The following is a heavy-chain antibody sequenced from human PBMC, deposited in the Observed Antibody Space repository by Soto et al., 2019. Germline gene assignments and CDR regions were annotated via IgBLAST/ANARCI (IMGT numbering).Heavy chain of an antibody. V-gene: IGHV1-69*05. Sequence: QVQLVQSGAEVKKPGSSVKVSCKASGGTFSSYAISWVRQAPGQGLEWMGGIIPIFGTANYAQKFQGRVTITXXEXTXKAYMELSSLRSEDTAVYYCARWAVTMGDYYYGMDVWGQGTTVTVSS. D-gene: IGHD4-17*01. CDR3: ARWAVTMGDYYYGMDV. CDR1: GGTFSSYA. CDR2: IIPIFGTA. J-gene: IGHJ6*02.